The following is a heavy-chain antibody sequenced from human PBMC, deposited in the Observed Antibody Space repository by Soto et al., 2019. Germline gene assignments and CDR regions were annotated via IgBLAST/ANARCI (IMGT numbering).Heavy chain of an antibody. D-gene: IGHD1-26*01. J-gene: IGHJ5*02. V-gene: IGHV3-15*07. CDR1: GFTFRNAW. CDR3: TTMIVGATMDIA. CDR2: IKSKTDGGTT. Sequence: EVQLVESGGGLVKPGGSLRLSCAASGFTFRNAWMNWVRQAPGKGLEWVGRIKSKTDGGTTDYAAPVKGRFTISRDDSKNTLYLQMNSLKTEDTAVYYCTTMIVGATMDIAWGQGTLVTVSS.